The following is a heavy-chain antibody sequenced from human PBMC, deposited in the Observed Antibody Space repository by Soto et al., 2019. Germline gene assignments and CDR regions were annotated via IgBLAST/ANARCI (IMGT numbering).Heavy chain of an antibody. CDR2: FDPEDGET. CDR1: GYTLTELS. J-gene: IGHJ4*02. Sequence: QVQLVQSGAEVKKPGASVKVSCKVSGYTLTELSMHWVRQAPGKGLEWMGGFDPEDGETIYAQKFQGRVTMTEDISTDTAYMELSSLRSEDTAVYYCMFSDSSGYYYSSYFDYWGQGTLVTVSS. D-gene: IGHD3-22*01. V-gene: IGHV1-24*01. CDR3: MFSDSSGYYYSSYFDY.